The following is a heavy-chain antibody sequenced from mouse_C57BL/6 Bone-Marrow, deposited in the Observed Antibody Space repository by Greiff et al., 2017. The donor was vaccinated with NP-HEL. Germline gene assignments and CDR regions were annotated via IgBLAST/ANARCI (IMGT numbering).Heavy chain of an antibody. V-gene: IGHV14-4*01. CDR1: GFNFTDDY. J-gene: IGHJ4*01. CDR2: IDPENGDT. D-gene: IGHD3-1*01. CDR3: TTGLLPFVDY. Sequence: VQLQQSGAELVRPGASVKLSCTASGFNFTDDYMHWVKQRPEQGLEWIGWIDPENGDTEYASKFQGKATITADTSSNTAYLQLSSLTSEDTAVYYCTTGLLPFVDYWGRGNAVTVTA.